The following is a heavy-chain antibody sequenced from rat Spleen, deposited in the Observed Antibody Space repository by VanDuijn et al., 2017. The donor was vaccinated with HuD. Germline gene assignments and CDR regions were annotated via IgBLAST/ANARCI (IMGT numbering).Heavy chain of an antibody. CDR3: ARLGGRDAH. D-gene: IGHD1-11*01. Sequence: QVQLKESGPGLVQPSQTLSLTCTVSGFSITSYTVTWVRQPPGKGLEWIGLISSGGSTDYNSTLRSRLSISRDTSKSQVFLKMDSLQTEDTAMYFCARLGGRDAHWGQGTLVTVAS. CDR1: GFSITSYT. J-gene: IGHJ3*01. V-gene: IGHV2-6*01. CDR2: ISSGGST.